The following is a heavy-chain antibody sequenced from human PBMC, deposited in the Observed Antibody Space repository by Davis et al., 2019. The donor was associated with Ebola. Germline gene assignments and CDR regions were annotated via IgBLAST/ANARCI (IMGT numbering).Heavy chain of an antibody. CDR3: ARFPAGKTVLR. J-gene: IGHJ4*02. V-gene: IGHV1-3*01. CDR2: INVGNGNT. Sequence: AASVKVSCKASGSTLSNYTVHWVRQAPGQRLEWMGWINVGNGNTKYSGSFQGRVTMIRDTSANTAYMDLSNLRSEDTAVYCCARFPAGKTVLRWGQGTLVTVSS. D-gene: IGHD1-1*01. CDR1: GSTLSNYT.